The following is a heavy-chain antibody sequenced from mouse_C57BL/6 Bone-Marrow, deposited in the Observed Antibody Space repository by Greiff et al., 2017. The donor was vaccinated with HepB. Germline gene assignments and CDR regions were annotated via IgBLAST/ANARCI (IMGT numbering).Heavy chain of an antibody. V-gene: IGHV5-4*03. CDR2: ISDGGSYT. CDR1: GFTFSSYA. Sequence: EVKVEESGGGLVKPGGSLKLSCAASGFTFSSYAMSWVRQTPEKRLEWVATISDGGSYTYYPDNVKGRSTISRDNSKNNLYLHMSHLKSEDTAMYYCARVIYDGYHIFFLYYYAMDYWGQGTSVTVSS. J-gene: IGHJ4*01. CDR3: ARVIYDGYHIFFLYYYAMDY. D-gene: IGHD2-3*01.